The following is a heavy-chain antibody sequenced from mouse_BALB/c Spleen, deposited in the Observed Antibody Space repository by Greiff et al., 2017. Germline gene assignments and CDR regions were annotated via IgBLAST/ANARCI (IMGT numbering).Heavy chain of an antibody. J-gene: IGHJ4*01. CDR1: GFAFSSYD. CDR3: ARLFITTVVATDIGYAMDY. V-gene: IGHV5-12-1*01. D-gene: IGHD1-1*01. Sequence: EVQGVESGGGLVKPGGSLKLSCAASGFAFSSYDMSWVRQTPEKRLEWVAYISSGGGSTYYPDTVKGRFTISRDNAKNTLYLQMSSLKSEDTAMYYCARLFITTVVATDIGYAMDYWGQGTSVTVSS. CDR2: ISSGGGST.